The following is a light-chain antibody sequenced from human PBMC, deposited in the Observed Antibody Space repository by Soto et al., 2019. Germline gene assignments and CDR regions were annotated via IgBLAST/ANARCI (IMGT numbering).Light chain of an antibody. Sequence: QSVLTQPPSVSGSPGQSVAISCTGTSSYVGSYNRVSWYQQPPGTAPKVMIYEVSNRPSGVPDRFSGSKSGNTASLTISRLQAEDEADYYCSSYTTSNTYVFGPGTKVTVL. CDR3: SSYTTSNTYV. V-gene: IGLV2-18*02. J-gene: IGLJ1*01. CDR2: EVS. CDR1: SSYVGSYNR.